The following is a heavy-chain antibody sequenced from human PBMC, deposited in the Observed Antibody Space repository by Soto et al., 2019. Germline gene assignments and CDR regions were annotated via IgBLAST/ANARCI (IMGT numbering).Heavy chain of an antibody. CDR2: ISYDSTKT. CDR1: GFTFNSYG. V-gene: IGHV3-30*18. CDR3: AKLGVAKIRQYYFDY. D-gene: IGHD2-21*01. J-gene: IGHJ4*02. Sequence: PGGSLRLSCAASGFTFNSYGMHWVRQGPGNGLEWVAFISYDSTKTYYADSVKGRFTISRDNSNSALYVQMNSLTGEDTAVYYCAKLGVAKIRQYYFDYWGQGTLVTVSS.